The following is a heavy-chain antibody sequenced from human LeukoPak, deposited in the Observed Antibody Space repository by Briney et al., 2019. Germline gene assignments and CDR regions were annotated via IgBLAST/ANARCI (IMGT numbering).Heavy chain of an antibody. D-gene: IGHD2-2*01. J-gene: IGHJ4*02. V-gene: IGHV3-30*02. CDR1: GFTFSSYG. Sequence: GGSLRLSCAASGFTFSSYGMHWVRQAPGKGLEWITAIQYDGSKTYYADSVKGRFTISRDQSKNTLYLQMTSLRAEDTAVYYCAKEYCSTTNCLGDWGLGTLVTVSS. CDR3: AKEYCSTTNCLGD. CDR2: IQYDGSKT.